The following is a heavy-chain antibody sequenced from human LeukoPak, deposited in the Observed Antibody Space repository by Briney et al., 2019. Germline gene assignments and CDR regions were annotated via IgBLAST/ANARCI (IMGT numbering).Heavy chain of an antibody. V-gene: IGHV3-21*04. CDR3: ARDEAGRSWNLIVLRY. CDR1: GFTFSTYS. D-gene: IGHD1-7*01. Sequence: GGSLRLSCAASGFTFSTYSMNWVRQAPGKGLEWVSWITSSSSVIKYADSVKGRFTMSRENAKNSLYLQMNSLRADDTAVYCCARDEAGRSWNLIVLRYWGQGTLVTVSS. CDR2: ITSSSSVI. J-gene: IGHJ4*02.